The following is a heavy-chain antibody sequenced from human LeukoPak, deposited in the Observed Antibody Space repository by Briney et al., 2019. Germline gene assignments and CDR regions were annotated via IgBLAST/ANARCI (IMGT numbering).Heavy chain of an antibody. CDR1: GFFFSDYH. Sequence: GGSLRLSCGGSGFFFSDYHMNWIRQAPGKGLQWISVISGSGRTIEYEDSVKGRFTISRDNSKNTVSLQMNNLRVEDTAIYYCAKNVMVKRYIDYWGQGTPVTVSS. J-gene: IGHJ4*02. V-gene: IGHV3-23*01. CDR2: ISGSGRTI. CDR3: AKNVMVKRYIDY. D-gene: IGHD5-18*01.